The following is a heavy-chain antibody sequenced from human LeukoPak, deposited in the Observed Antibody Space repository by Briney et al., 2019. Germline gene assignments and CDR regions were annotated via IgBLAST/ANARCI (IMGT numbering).Heavy chain of an antibody. Sequence: ASVKVSCKASGYIFTSYYMHWVRQAPGQGLEWMGIINPSDGSTSYAQKFQGRVTMTRDMSARTVYMELNSLRSEDTAVYYCAREESRRDYDSSGYRWFDAWGQGTLVTLSS. CDR2: INPSDGST. D-gene: IGHD3-22*01. CDR3: AREESRRDYDSSGYRWFDA. J-gene: IGHJ5*02. V-gene: IGHV1-46*01. CDR1: GYIFTSYY.